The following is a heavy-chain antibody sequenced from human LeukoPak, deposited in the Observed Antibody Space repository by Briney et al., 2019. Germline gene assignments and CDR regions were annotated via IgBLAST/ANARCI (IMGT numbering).Heavy chain of an antibody. J-gene: IGHJ4*02. Sequence: GESLKISCKGSGYIFTNYWIGWVRQMPGKGLEWMGIIYGGDSETRYSPSFQGQVTISLDKSITTAYLQWSSLKASDTAMYYCARRQGCSSTSCPPDYWGQGTLVTVSP. V-gene: IGHV5-51*01. CDR3: ARRQGCSSTSCPPDY. D-gene: IGHD2-2*01. CDR1: GYIFTNYW. CDR2: IYGGDSET.